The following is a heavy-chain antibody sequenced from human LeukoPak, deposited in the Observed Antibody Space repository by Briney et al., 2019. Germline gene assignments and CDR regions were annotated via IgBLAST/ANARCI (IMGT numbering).Heavy chain of an antibody. D-gene: IGHD3-22*01. CDR3: ARHFPYYYDSSGYHDAFDI. J-gene: IGHJ3*02. Sequence: PSESLSLTCTVSAASISSYYSSWVRQPPGNGLEWMGYIFYSGSTNYNHSLKSRVTISVDTCKNQFSLKLSSVTAADTAVYYCARHFPYYYDSSGYHDAFDIWGQGTMVTVSS. CDR1: AASISSYY. CDR2: IFYSGST. V-gene: IGHV4-59*08.